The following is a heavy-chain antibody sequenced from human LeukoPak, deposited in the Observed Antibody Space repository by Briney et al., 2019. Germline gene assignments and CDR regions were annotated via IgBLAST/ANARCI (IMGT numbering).Heavy chain of an antibody. CDR2: IYTSGST. CDR3: ARTDYDNKWRVWWYFDL. CDR1: GGSISSYY. D-gene: IGHD3-22*01. Sequence: SETLSLTCTVSGGSISSYYWSWIRQPAGKGLGWIGRIYTSGSTNYNPSLKSRVTMSVDTSKNQFSLKLSSVTAADTAVYYCARTDYDNKWRVWWYFDLWGRGTLVTVSS. V-gene: IGHV4-4*07. J-gene: IGHJ2*01.